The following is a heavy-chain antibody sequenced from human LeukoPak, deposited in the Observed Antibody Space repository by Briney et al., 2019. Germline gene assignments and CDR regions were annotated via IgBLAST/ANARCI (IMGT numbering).Heavy chain of an antibody. CDR2: ISGSGGST. D-gene: IGHD6-19*01. CDR1: GFTFSSYA. CDR3: ASQWLVLYYFDY. V-gene: IGHV3-23*01. Sequence: GGSLRLSCAASGFTFSSYAMSWVRQAPGKGLEWVSAISGSGGSTYYADSVKGRFTISRDNSKNTLYLQMNSLRAEDTAVYYCASQWLVLYYFDYWGQGTMVTVSS. J-gene: IGHJ4*02.